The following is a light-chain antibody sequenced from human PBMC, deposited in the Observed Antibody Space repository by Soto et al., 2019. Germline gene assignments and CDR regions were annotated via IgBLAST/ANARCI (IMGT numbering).Light chain of an antibody. V-gene: IGKV3-11*01. CDR2: DAY. CDR1: QSVRGL. J-gene: IGKJ1*01. Sequence: EVVLTQSPVTLSLSPGERATLSCRASQSVRGLLAWYQQKPGQAPRLLIYDAYNRATGIPPRFSGSGSGTDFTLTISSLEPEDSAVYYCQQRHMWPITFGQGTKVDI. CDR3: QQRHMWPIT.